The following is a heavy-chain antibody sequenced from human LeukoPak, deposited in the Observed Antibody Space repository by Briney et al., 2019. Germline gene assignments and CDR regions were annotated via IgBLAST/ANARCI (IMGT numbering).Heavy chain of an antibody. D-gene: IGHD5-12*01. Sequence: SETLSLTCAVSGGPISSYYWSWIRQPPGKGLEWIGYVYSSGSTNYNPSLKSRVTISVDASRIRFSLKLSSVTAADTAVYYCARHLKSGYHSNGMDVWGQGTTVTVSS. CDR1: GGPISSYY. CDR3: ARHLKSGYHSNGMDV. CDR2: VYSSGST. J-gene: IGHJ6*02. V-gene: IGHV4-59*08.